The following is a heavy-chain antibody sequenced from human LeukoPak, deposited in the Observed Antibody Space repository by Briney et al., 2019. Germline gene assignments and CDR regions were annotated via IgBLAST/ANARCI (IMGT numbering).Heavy chain of an antibody. V-gene: IGHV4-59*01. CDR1: GGSISSYC. Sequence: PSETLSLTCTVSGGSISSYCWSWIRQPPGKGLEWIGYIYYSGSTNYNPSLKSRVTISVDTSKNQFSLKLSSVTAADTAVYYCARAQIYGSGSYFVDYWGQGTLVTVSS. CDR2: IYYSGST. D-gene: IGHD3-10*01. J-gene: IGHJ4*02. CDR3: ARAQIYGSGSYFVDY.